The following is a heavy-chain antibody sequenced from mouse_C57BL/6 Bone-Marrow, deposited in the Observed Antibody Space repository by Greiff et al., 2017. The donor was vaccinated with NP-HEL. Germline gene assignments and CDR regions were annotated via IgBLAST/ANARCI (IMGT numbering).Heavy chain of an antibody. CDR1: GYTFTSYW. V-gene: IGHV1-64*01. Sequence: VKLQQPGAELVKPGASVKLSCKASGYTFTSYWMHWVKQRPGQGLEWIGMIHPNSGSTNYNEKFKSKATLTVDKSSSTAYMQLSSLTSEDSAVYYCARGGPIYYYGSTYAMDYWGQGTSVTVSS. J-gene: IGHJ4*01. D-gene: IGHD1-1*01. CDR2: IHPNSGST. CDR3: ARGGPIYYYGSTYAMDY.